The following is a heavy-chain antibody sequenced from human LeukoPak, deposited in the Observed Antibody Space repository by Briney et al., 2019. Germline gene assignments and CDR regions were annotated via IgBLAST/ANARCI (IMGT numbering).Heavy chain of an antibody. CDR3: AKDVGIVGATTSSYDY. D-gene: IGHD1-26*01. J-gene: IGHJ4*02. Sequence: GRSLRLSCAASGFTFSSYGMHWVRQAPGKGLEWVAVIWYDGSNKYYADSVKGRFTISRDNSKNTLYLQMNSLRAEDTAVYYCAKDVGIVGATTSSYDYWGQGTLVTVSS. CDR1: GFTFSSYG. CDR2: IWYDGSNK. V-gene: IGHV3-33*06.